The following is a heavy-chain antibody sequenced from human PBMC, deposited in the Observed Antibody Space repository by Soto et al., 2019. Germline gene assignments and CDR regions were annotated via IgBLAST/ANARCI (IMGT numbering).Heavy chain of an antibody. D-gene: IGHD3-10*01. CDR3: ARRLARGVIGWFDP. CDR1: GASITSGTYY. J-gene: IGHJ5*02. CDR2: LYFTGRT. V-gene: IGHV4-39*02. Sequence: SETLSLTCTVSGASITSGTYYWGWIRQPPGKGLEWIGSLYFTGRTYYSPSLKGRVTISVDTSRTHFSLNLTSVTAADTAVYYCARRLARGVIGWFDPWGQGTLVTVSS.